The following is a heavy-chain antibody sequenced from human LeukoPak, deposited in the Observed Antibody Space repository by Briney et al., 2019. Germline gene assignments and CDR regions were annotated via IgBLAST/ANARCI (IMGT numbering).Heavy chain of an antibody. CDR1: GFTFSSYA. CDR3: AKAVGHIDY. V-gene: IGHV3-23*01. Sequence: LRLSCAASGFTFSSYAMRRGGEAPGKGLEWVSYFSSSGGGTFYAGSVKGRFTISRDNSKNTLYLQMNSLRADDTAVYYCAKAVGHIDYWGQGTLVTVSS. J-gene: IGHJ4*02. CDR2: FSSSGGGT.